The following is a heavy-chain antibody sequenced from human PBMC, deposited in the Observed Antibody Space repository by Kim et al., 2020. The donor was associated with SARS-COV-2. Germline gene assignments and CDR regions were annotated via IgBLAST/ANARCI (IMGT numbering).Heavy chain of an antibody. CDR1: GFTFSSYS. D-gene: IGHD2-15*01. V-gene: IGHV3-21*04. J-gene: IGHJ4*02. Sequence: GGSLRLSCAASGFTFSSYSMNWVRQAPGKGLEWVSSISSSSSYIYYADSVKGRFTISRDNAKNSLYLQMNSLRAEDTAVYYCARGSCSGGSCYSDSSGWVRWELRGNDYWGQGTLVTVSS. CDR3: ARGSCSGGSCYSDSSGWVRWELRGNDY. CDR2: ISSSSSYI.